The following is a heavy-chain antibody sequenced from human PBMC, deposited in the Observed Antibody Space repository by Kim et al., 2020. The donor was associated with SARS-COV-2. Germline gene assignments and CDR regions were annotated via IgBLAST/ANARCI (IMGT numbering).Heavy chain of an antibody. J-gene: IGHJ4*02. V-gene: IGHV3-23*01. D-gene: IGHD6-19*01. Sequence: YEDSVKGRFTISRDNSKNTLYLQMNSLRAEDTAVYYCAKVRFGSGWLVDYWGQGTLVTVSS. CDR3: AKVRFGSGWLVDY.